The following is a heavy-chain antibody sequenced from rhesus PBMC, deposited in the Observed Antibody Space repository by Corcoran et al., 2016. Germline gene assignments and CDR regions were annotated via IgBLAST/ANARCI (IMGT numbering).Heavy chain of an antibody. CDR2: FSDTGKTI. Sequence: EVQLVESGGGLVQPGGSLRLSCAASGFTFSSYDMSWVRQAPGKGLEWVSYFSDTGKTIYYADSVKGRFTISRDNAKNSLSLQMSSLRAEDTAVYYCTRDIRTGFDVWGPGVLVTVSS. J-gene: IGHJ5-1*01. V-gene: IGHV3-136*01. CDR3: TRDIRTGFDV. CDR1: GFTFSSYD.